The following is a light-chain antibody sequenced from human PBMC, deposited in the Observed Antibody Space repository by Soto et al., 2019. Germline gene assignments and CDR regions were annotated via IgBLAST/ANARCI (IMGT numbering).Light chain of an antibody. Sequence: ETVMTQSPATLSVSPGERATLSCRASQSISNNLAWYQQKPGQAPRLIMFRTSTRATGVPARFSGSGSGTGFTLTISSLQSEDFAIYYCHQYNNWPPYTFGQGTKVDIK. V-gene: IGKV3-15*01. J-gene: IGKJ2*01. CDR3: HQYNNWPPYT. CDR2: RTS. CDR1: QSISNN.